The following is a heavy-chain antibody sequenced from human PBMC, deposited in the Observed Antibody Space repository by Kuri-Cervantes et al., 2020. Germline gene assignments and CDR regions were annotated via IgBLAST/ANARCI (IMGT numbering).Heavy chain of an antibody. CDR2: IYWDDDK. CDR3: AHRRVVATIPPGTNWFDP. D-gene: IGHD5-12*01. Sequence: SGPTLVKPTQPLTLTCTFSGFSLSTSGVGVGWIRQPPGKALEWLALIYWDDDKRYSPSLKSSLTITKDTTKNQVVLTMTNMDPVHTATYYSAHRRVVATIPPGTNWFDPWGQGTLVTVSS. V-gene: IGHV2-5*02. J-gene: IGHJ5*02. CDR1: GFSLSTSGVG.